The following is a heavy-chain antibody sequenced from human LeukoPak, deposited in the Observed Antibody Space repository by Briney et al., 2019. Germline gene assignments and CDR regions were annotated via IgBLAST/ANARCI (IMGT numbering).Heavy chain of an antibody. Sequence: PGGSLRLFCAASGFTFSNYGMLWVRPAPGKGLEWVAFIRYDGINKYYSDSVRGRFTISRDNSKNTLYLQMNSLRPEETAVDYCATPRGGKLLLDAFDIWGQGTIVSVSS. V-gene: IGHV3-30*02. CDR2: IRYDGINK. CDR1: GFTFSNYG. J-gene: IGHJ3*02. D-gene: IGHD1-26*01. CDR3: ATPRGGKLLLDAFDI.